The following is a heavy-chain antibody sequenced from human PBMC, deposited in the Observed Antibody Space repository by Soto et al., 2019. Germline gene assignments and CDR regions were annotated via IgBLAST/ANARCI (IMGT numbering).Heavy chain of an antibody. D-gene: IGHD1-26*01. CDR2: IFHSGST. CDR3: ARVYSGSYSDS. V-gene: IGHV4-4*02. Sequence: QVQLQESGPGLVKPSGTLSLTCAVSGASIRSNNRWSWVRQPPGKGLEWIGEIFHSGSTNYNPSLKTRLIISVDMSKNHCSLMLSSVTAADTAVYYCARVYSGSYSDSWGRGTLVTVSS. J-gene: IGHJ4*02. CDR1: GASIRSNNR.